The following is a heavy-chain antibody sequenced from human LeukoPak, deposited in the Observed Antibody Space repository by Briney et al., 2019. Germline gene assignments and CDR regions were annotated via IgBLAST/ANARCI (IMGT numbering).Heavy chain of an antibody. V-gene: IGHV4-31*03. CDR3: AREPIYAHAFDI. D-gene: IGHD2-2*01. CDR2: IYYIGST. CDR1: GGSISSGGYY. Sequence: SETLSLTCTVSGGSISSGGYYWSWIRQHPGKGLEWIGYIYYIGSTYYNPSLKSRVTISVDTSKNQFSLKLSSVTAVDTAVYYCAREPIYAHAFDIWGQGTVVTVSS. J-gene: IGHJ3*02.